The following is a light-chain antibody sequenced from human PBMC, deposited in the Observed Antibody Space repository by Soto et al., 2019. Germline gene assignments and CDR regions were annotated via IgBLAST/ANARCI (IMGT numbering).Light chain of an antibody. Sequence: EIVLTQSPDTLSLSPGERATLSCRASQSVRNNYLAWYQQKPGQAPRLLIYDASSRATGIPDRFSGGGSGTDFTLTISRLEPEDFAVYYCQQYGSSPTTLGQGTKVDIK. J-gene: IGKJ1*01. CDR1: QSVRNNY. CDR3: QQYGSSPTT. V-gene: IGKV3-20*01. CDR2: DAS.